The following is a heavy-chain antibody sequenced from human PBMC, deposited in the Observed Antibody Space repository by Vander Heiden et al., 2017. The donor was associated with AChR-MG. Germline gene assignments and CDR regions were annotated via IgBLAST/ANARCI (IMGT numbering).Heavy chain of an antibody. V-gene: IGHV4-34*01. Sequence: QVHLPQWGATLSKPSETLSLICAVSGHSLNGYYCSWIRPSPGTGLEWIGAITPRGTTNSNPSRQSRITLSIDTSKKEFSLNLRSVTAADTAVYFCSRRRPDTARGAHDSWGQGTQVTVSS. CDR2: ITPRGTT. D-gene: IGHD2-21*02. CDR3: SRRRPDTARGAHDS. CDR1: GHSLNGYY. J-gene: IGHJ4*02.